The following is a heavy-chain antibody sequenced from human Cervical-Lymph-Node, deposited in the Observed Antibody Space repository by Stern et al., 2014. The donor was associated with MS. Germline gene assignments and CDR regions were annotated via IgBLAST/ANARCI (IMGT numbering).Heavy chain of an antibody. D-gene: IGHD6-19*01. Sequence: VHLVESGGGMVQPGGSLRLSCVASGFTFSNYGMHWVRQAPGKGLEWLAVISYNGNNHLSADSVQGRFTIYSEHSKKQSLLSLNSLRTEDTAVYYCAKGKRPVAFRFESWGQGTLVTVSS. CDR3: AKGKRPVAFRFES. J-gene: IGHJ4*02. CDR2: ISYNGNNH. V-gene: IGHV3-30*18. CDR1: GFTFSNYG.